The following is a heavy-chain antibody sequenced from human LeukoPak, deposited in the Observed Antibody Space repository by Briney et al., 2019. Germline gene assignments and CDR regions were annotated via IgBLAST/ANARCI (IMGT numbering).Heavy chain of an antibody. D-gene: IGHD3-3*01. V-gene: IGHV3-20*04. CDR3: ARARGDFWSGYYLPTHDAFDI. J-gene: IGHJ3*02. CDR2: INWNGGST. CDR1: GFTFDDYG. Sequence: GGSLRLTCAASGFTFDDYGMSWVRQAPGKGLEWVSGINWNGGSTGYADSVKGRFTISRDNAKNSLYLQMNSLRAEDTALYYCARARGDFWSGYYLPTHDAFDIWGQGTMVTVSS.